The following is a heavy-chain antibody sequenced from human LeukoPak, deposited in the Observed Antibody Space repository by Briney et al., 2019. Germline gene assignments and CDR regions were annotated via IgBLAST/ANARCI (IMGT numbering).Heavy chain of an antibody. CDR1: GFTFSSYA. D-gene: IGHD3-22*01. CDR3: AKGFYYYDSSGPDY. Sequence: PGGSLRLSCAASGFTFSSYAMSWVRQAPGKGLEWVSAISGSGGSTYYADSVKGRFTISRDNSKNTLYLQMNSLRAEDTAVYYCAKGFYYYDSSGPDYWGQGTLVTVSS. J-gene: IGHJ4*02. CDR2: ISGSGGST. V-gene: IGHV3-23*01.